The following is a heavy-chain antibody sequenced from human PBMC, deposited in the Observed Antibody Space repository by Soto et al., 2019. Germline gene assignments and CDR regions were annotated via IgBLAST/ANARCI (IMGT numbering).Heavy chain of an antibody. Sequence: QVQVVESGGGVVQPGRSLRLSCGASGFTFTSYGMHWVRQAPGKGLEWVAVISYDGGDKYYADSVKGRFTISRDNSKNTLYLKMNRLRAEDTAVYYCAKASGYCSSSTCSRLIYYYYGMDVWGQGTTVTVSS. D-gene: IGHD2-2*01. V-gene: IGHV3-30*18. CDR3: AKASGYCSSSTCSRLIYYYYGMDV. CDR2: ISYDGGDK. CDR1: GFTFTSYG. J-gene: IGHJ6*02.